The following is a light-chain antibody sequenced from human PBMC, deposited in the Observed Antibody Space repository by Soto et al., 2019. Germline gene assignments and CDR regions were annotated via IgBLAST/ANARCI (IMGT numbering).Light chain of an antibody. J-gene: IGKJ1*01. Sequence: IVMTESPAALAGSPGETVTLSCRSSQSLSGNLAWYQQKPGQAPRLLIFRASTRATGVPARFSGGGSGTDFTLTIRSLEPEDYAVYYCQQRTNWLWTFGQGTKVDI. V-gene: IGKV3-11*01. CDR1: QSLSGN. CDR2: RAS. CDR3: QQRTNWLWT.